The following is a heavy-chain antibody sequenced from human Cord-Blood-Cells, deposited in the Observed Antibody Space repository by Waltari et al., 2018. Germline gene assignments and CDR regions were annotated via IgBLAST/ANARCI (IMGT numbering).Heavy chain of an antibody. CDR1: GGSISSSNW. Sequence: QVQLQESGPGLVKPSGTLSLTCAVSGGSISSSNWWSWVRQPPGKGLEWIGEIEHSGSTNYNPSLKSRVTISEDKSKNQFSLKRSSGTAADTAVYYCARADIRIMFRGVIDPWGQGTLVTVSS. D-gene: IGHD3-16*01. CDR3: ARADIRIMFRGVIDP. CDR2: IEHSGST. V-gene: IGHV4-4*02. J-gene: IGHJ5*02.